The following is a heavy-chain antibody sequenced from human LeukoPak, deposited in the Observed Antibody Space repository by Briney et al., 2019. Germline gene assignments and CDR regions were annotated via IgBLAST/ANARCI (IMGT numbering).Heavy chain of an antibody. Sequence: ASVKVSCKASGDTFSRYAFSWVRQAPGQGLEWMGWINTNTGNPTYAQGFTGRFVFSLDTSVSTAYLQISSLKAEDTAVYYCARGAIEFGELFDYWGQGTLVTVSS. V-gene: IGHV7-4-1*02. CDR1: GDTFSRYA. J-gene: IGHJ4*02. CDR2: INTNTGNP. CDR3: ARGAIEFGELFDY. D-gene: IGHD3-10*01.